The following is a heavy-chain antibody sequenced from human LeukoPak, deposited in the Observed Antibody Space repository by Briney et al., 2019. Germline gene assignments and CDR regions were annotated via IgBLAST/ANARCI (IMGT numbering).Heavy chain of an antibody. D-gene: IGHD6-19*01. CDR2: IYYSGST. Sequence: SETLSLTCTVSGGSISSYYWSWIRQPAGKGLEWIGYIYYSGSTYYNPSLKSRVTISVDTSKNQFSLKLSSVTAADTAVYYCARGPDSSGWYFDYWGQGTLVTVSS. J-gene: IGHJ4*02. V-gene: IGHV4-59*06. CDR1: GGSISSYY. CDR3: ARGPDSSGWYFDY.